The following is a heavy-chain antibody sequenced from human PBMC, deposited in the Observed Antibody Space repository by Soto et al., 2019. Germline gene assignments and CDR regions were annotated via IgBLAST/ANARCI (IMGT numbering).Heavy chain of an antibody. V-gene: IGHV1-46*01. CDR1: GYTFTSSY. D-gene: IGHD2-8*02. CDR3: ARGPGASGLDV. J-gene: IGHJ6*02. Sequence: ASVKVSCKGSGYTFTSSYIHWVRQAPGQGPEWMGIINPTSGGTSYAQNLQGRVTMTRDTSTRTVYMELNSLRSDDTAVYYCARGPGASGLDVWGQGTTVTVSS. CDR2: INPTSGGT.